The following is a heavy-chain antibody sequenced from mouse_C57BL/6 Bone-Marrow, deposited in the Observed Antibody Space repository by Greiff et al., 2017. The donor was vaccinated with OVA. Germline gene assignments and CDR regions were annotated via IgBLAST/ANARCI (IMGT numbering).Heavy chain of an antibody. D-gene: IGHD2-2*01. CDR2: INPNNGGT. Sequence: VQLQQSGPELVKPGASVKISCKASGYTFTDYYMNWVKQSHGKSLEWIGDINPNNGGTSYNQKFKGKATLTVDKSSSTAYMELRSLTSADSAVYYCASGSMVTDYFDYWGQGTTLTVSS. J-gene: IGHJ2*01. V-gene: IGHV1-26*01. CDR1: GYTFTDYY. CDR3: ASGSMVTDYFDY.